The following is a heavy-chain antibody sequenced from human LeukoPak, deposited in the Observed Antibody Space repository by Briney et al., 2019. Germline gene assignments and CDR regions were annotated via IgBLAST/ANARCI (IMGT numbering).Heavy chain of an antibody. J-gene: IGHJ3*02. Sequence: GGSLRLSCAASGFIFSSYAFNWVRQAPGKGLEWVAVISYDGSNKYYADSVKGRFTISRDNSKNTLYLQMNSLRAEDTAVYYCARDRGGYYAFDIWGQGTMVTVSS. D-gene: IGHD2-21*01. CDR1: GFIFSSYA. V-gene: IGHV3-30-3*01. CDR3: ARDRGGYYAFDI. CDR2: ISYDGSNK.